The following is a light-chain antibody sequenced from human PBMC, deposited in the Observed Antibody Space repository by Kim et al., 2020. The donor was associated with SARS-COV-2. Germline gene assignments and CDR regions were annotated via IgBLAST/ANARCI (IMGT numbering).Light chain of an antibody. V-gene: IGKV1-8*01. CDR3: QQYYSYPLT. Sequence: ASTGDRVTITCRASQGISSYLAWYQQKPGKAPKLLIYAASTLQSGVPSRFSGSGSGTDFTLTISCLQSEDFAIYYCQQYYSYPLTFGQGTKVDIK. CDR2: AAS. CDR1: QGISSY. J-gene: IGKJ1*01.